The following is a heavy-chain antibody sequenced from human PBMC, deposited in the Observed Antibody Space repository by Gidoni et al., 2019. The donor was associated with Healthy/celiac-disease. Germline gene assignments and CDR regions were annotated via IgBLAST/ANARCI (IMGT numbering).Heavy chain of an antibody. CDR1: GGSFSGYY. D-gene: IGHD1-26*01. V-gene: IGHV4-34*01. CDR2: INHSGST. J-gene: IGHJ3*02. Sequence: QVQLQQWGAGLLKPSETLSLTCAVYGGSFSGYYWSWIRPPPGKGLEWIGEINHSGSTNYNPSLKSRVTISVDTSKNQFSLKLSSVTAADTAVYYCARDGSYSDAFDIWGQGTMVTVSS. CDR3: ARDGSYSDAFDI.